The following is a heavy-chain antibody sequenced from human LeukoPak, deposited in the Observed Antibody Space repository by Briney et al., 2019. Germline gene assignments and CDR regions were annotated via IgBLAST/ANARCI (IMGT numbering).Heavy chain of an antibody. J-gene: IGHJ4*02. CDR2: IYTSGST. CDR3: ASVCSSTSCYRDY. Sequence: TSQTLSLTCTVSGGSISSGSYYWSWIRQPAGKGLEWIGRIYTSGSTNYNPSLKSRVTISVDTSKNQFSLRLSSVTAADTAVYYCASVCSSTSCYRDYWGQGTLVTVSS. V-gene: IGHV4-61*02. D-gene: IGHD2-2*01. CDR1: GGSISSGSYY.